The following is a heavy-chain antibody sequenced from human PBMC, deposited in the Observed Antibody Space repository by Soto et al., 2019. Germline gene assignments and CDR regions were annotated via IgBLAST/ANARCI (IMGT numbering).Heavy chain of an antibody. V-gene: IGHV1-2*04. Sequence: ASVKVYCKASGYSFTGYYMHWVRQAPRQGLEWMGWINPNSGGTNYAQKFQGWVTMTRDTSISTAYMELSRLRSDDTAVYYCARDSRMHNWNYDDYYYYGMDVWGQGTTVTVSS. CDR1: GYSFTGYY. CDR3: ARDSRMHNWNYDDYYYYGMDV. J-gene: IGHJ6*02. CDR2: INPNSGGT. D-gene: IGHD1-7*01.